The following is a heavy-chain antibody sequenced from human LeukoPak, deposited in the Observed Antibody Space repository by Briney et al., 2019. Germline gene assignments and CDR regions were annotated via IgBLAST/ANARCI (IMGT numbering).Heavy chain of an antibody. CDR1: GFNFFTYG. CDR2: ISYDGSNK. D-gene: IGHD5-24*01. Sequence: GGSLRLSCAASGFNFFTYGMHWVRQAPGKGLEWVAVISYDGSNKYYADSVKGRFTISRDNSKNTLYLQMNSLRAEDTAVYYCAKDIDVEMATITRFDYWGQGTLVTVSS. J-gene: IGHJ4*02. CDR3: AKDIDVEMATITRFDY. V-gene: IGHV3-30*18.